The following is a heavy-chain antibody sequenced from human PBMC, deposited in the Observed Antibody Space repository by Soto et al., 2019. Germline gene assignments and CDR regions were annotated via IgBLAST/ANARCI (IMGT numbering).Heavy chain of an antibody. V-gene: IGHV3-23*01. Sequence: EVQLLESGGGLEQPGGSLRLSCAASGFTFSSYAMSWVRQAPGKGLEWVSAISGSGYSTYYADSVKGRFTISRDNSKNPLYRKRKSLRAEATAVYYCAPTREIIGVYPPWATNGMDVGGKGTTSPSPQ. CDR2: ISGSGYST. D-gene: IGHD3-10*01. J-gene: IGHJ6*01. CDR1: GFTFSSYA. CDR3: APTREIIGVYPPWATNGMDV.